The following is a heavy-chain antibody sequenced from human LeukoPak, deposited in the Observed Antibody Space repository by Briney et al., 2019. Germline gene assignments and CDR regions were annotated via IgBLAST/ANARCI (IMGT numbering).Heavy chain of an antibody. CDR2: VHYSGST. D-gene: IGHD5-18*01. CDR1: VDSFSGYY. J-gene: IGHJ4*02. V-gene: IGHV4-59*01. CDR3: ARDVGPVDTANALRAVDY. Sequence: SETLSVTCAVYVDSFSGYYWSWIRQPPGKGLEWIGYVHYSGSTNYNPSLKSRVTISVDTSKNHFSLNLNSVTAADTAVYYCARDVGPVDTANALRAVDYWGQGTLVTVSS.